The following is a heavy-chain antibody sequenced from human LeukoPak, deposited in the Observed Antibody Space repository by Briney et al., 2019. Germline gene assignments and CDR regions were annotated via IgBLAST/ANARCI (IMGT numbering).Heavy chain of an antibody. Sequence: SETLSLTCAVYGGSFSGYYWSWIRQPPGKGLEWIGEINHSGSTNYNPSLKSRVTISVDTSENQFSLKLSSVTAADTAVYYCARQPWWELPHKIYYFDYWGQGTLVTVSS. D-gene: IGHD1-26*01. CDR3: ARQPWWELPHKIYYFDY. CDR2: INHSGST. J-gene: IGHJ4*02. CDR1: GGSFSGYY. V-gene: IGHV4-34*01.